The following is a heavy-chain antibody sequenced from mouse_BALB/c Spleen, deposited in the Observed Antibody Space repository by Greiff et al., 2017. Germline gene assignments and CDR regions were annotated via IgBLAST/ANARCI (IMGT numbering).Heavy chain of an antibody. D-gene: IGHD1-1*02. CDR3: ARDGVAYYFDY. Sequence: EVNVVESGGGLVQPGGSLRLSCATSGFTFTDYYMSWVRQPPGKALEWLGFIRNKANGYTTEYSASVKGRFTISRDNSQSILYLQMNTLRAEDSATYYCARDGVAYYFDYWGQGTTLTVSS. CDR2: IRNKANGYTT. V-gene: IGHV7-3*02. J-gene: IGHJ2*01. CDR1: GFTFTDYY.